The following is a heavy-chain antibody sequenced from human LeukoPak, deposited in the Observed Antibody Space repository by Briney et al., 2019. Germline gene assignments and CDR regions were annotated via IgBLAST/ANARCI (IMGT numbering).Heavy chain of an antibody. CDR2: ISAYNGNT. D-gene: IGHD6-13*01. V-gene: IGHV1-18*04. J-gene: IGHJ6*04. Sequence: ASVKVSCEASGYTFTSYGISWVRQAPGQGLEWMGWISAYNGNTNYAQKLQGRVTMTTDTSTSTAYMELRSLRSDDTAVYYCARDDLAAAGAYYYYGMDVWGKGTTVTVSS. CDR1: GYTFTSYG. CDR3: ARDDLAAAGAYYYYGMDV.